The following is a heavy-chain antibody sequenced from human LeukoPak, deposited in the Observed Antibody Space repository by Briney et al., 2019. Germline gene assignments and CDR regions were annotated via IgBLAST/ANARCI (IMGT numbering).Heavy chain of an antibody. D-gene: IGHD3-9*01. CDR1: GYTFTSYD. J-gene: IGHJ4*02. CDR2: MNPNSGNT. Sequence: ASVKVSCKASGYTFTSYDINWGRQATGQGLEWMGWMNPNSGNTGYAQKFQGRVTMTRNTSISTAYMELSSLRSEDTAVYYCALILTGYSRFDYWGQGTLVTVSS. V-gene: IGHV1-8*01. CDR3: ALILTGYSRFDY.